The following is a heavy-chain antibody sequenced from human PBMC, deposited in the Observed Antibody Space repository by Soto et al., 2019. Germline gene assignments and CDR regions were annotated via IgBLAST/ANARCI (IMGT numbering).Heavy chain of an antibody. V-gene: IGHV1-69*06. CDR3: ARGPYYYGRTFEH. D-gene: IGHD3-10*01. CDR1: GGIFNKFA. Sequence: QEQLVQSGAEVKNPGSSVKVSCKASGGIFNKFAIIWIRQAPGQGLEWMGTITAVFGTTTSAPKFQARVSITADKYTPTAYMDLSSRSSEDTAVYYCARGPYYYGRTFEHWGQGTLVTVS. CDR2: ITAVFGTT. J-gene: IGHJ4*02.